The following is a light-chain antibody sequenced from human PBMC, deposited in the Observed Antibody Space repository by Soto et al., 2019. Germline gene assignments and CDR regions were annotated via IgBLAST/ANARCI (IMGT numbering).Light chain of an antibody. CDR2: GAS. J-gene: IGKJ3*01. CDR1: QSISDS. Sequence: DIQMTQSPSSLSASVGDRVAITCRSSQSISDSLNWYQQKPGKALKLLIYGASNLQSGVPPRFSGSGSGSEFTLTISGLQPEDSAIYFCQHSYSLPLTFGPGTKVDVK. CDR3: QHSYSLPLT. V-gene: IGKV1-39*01.